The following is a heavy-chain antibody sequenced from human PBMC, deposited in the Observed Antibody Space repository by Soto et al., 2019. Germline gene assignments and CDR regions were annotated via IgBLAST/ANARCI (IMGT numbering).Heavy chain of an antibody. CDR2: IYWDDDK. CDR1: GFSFTTDGMG. Sequence: QITLKESGPTLVKPTQTLTLTCTFSGFSFTTDGMGVGWIRQPPGKALEWLALIYWDDDKRFSPSLKSRLTITKDASRNQVVLTLTHMDPADTATYYCAHVYWAASGTRYYFDYWGQGTLVTVSS. V-gene: IGHV2-5*02. D-gene: IGHD1-7*01. J-gene: IGHJ4*02. CDR3: AHVYWAASGTRYYFDY.